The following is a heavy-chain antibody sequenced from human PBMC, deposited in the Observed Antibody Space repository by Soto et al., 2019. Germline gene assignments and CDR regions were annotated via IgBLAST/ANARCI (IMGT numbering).Heavy chain of an antibody. Sequence: EVQLVESGGGLVEPGGSLRLSCAASGFTFSSYSMYWVRQAPGKGREWVSSISSSSSFIDYADSVKGRLTISRDNAKKSLLLQMNILRAEDTAVYYCATVRVLTVSSGAFDWWGQGTMVTVSS. CDR1: GFTFSSYS. V-gene: IGHV3-21*02. CDR3: ATVRVLTVSSGAFDW. J-gene: IGHJ3*01. D-gene: IGHD3-9*01. CDR2: ISSSSSFI.